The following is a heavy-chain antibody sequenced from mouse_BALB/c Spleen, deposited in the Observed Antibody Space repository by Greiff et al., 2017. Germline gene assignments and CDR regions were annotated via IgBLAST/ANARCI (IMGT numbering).Heavy chain of an antibody. CDR2: ISYDGSN. Sequence: EVHLVESGPGLVKPSQSLSLTCSVTGYSITSGYYWNWIRQFPGNKLEWMGYISYDGSNNYNPSLKNRISITRDTSKNQFFLKLNAVTTEDTATYYCARGLYYYGSSYFDYWGQGTTLTVSS. CDR1: GYSITSGYY. CDR3: ARGLYYYGSSYFDY. D-gene: IGHD1-1*01. J-gene: IGHJ2*01. V-gene: IGHV3-6*02.